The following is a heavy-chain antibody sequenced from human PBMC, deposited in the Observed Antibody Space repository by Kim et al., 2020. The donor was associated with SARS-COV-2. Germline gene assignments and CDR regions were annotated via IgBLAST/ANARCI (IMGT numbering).Heavy chain of an antibody. Sequence: GRFTISRDNAKNSLYLQMNSLRAEDTAVYYCARDWGLLLGFGELRGYFDYWGQGTLVTVSS. CDR3: ARDWGLLLGFGELRGYFDY. D-gene: IGHD3-10*01. V-gene: IGHV3-11*05. J-gene: IGHJ4*02.